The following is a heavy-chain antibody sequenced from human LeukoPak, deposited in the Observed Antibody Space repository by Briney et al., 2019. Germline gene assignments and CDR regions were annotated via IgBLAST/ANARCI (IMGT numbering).Heavy chain of an antibody. CDR1: GYSFSNYA. D-gene: IGHD6-19*01. CDR2: INAGNGDT. J-gene: IGHJ4*02. Sequence: ASVKVSCKASGYSFSNYALHWVRQAPGQSLEWMGWINAGNGDTRYSQKFQGRVTITRDTSANTVYIELSSLRSEDTGVYYCARDGVVADRSGWYDYWGQGTLVTVSS. V-gene: IGHV1-3*01. CDR3: ARDGVVADRSGWYDY.